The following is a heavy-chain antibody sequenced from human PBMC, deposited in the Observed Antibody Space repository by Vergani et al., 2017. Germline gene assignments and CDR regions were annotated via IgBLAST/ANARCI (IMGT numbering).Heavy chain of an antibody. Sequence: EVQLVESGGGLIQPGGSLRLSCAASGFTVSSNYMSWVRQAPGKGLEWVSVIYSGGSTYYADAVKGRFTISRDNSKNTLYLPMNSLRAEDTAVYYCARGGAAIVGAPGLVDYWGQGTLVTVSS. CDR2: IYSGGST. J-gene: IGHJ4*02. D-gene: IGHD1-26*01. CDR1: GFTVSSNY. V-gene: IGHV3-53*01. CDR3: ARGGAAIVGAPGLVDY.